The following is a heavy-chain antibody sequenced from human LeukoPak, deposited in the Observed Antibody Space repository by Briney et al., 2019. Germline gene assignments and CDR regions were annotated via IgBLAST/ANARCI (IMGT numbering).Heavy chain of an antibody. V-gene: IGHV3-9*01. CDR1: GFTFDDYA. Sequence: SGGSLRLSCAASGFTFDDYAMHWVRQAPGKGLEWVSGISWNSGSIGYADSVKGRFTISRDNSKKTLYLQLNSLRAEDTAVYYCAKSQRGYYPRRTYYYYMDVWGKGTTVTVSS. CDR2: ISWNSGSI. CDR3: AKSQRGYYPRRTYYYYMDV. D-gene: IGHD1-26*01. J-gene: IGHJ6*03.